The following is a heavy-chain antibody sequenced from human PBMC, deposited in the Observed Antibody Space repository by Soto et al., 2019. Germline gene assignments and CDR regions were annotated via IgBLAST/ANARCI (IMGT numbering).Heavy chain of an antibody. CDR2: IWYDGSNK. CDR1: GFTFSSYG. J-gene: IGHJ5*02. V-gene: IGHV3-33*01. D-gene: IGHD6-13*01. CDR3: ARERAAAGTGWFDP. Sequence: QVQLVESGGGVVQPGRSLRLSCAASGFTFSSYGMHWVRQAPGKGLEWVAVIWYDGSNKYYADSVKGRFTISRDNSKNTLYLQMNSLRAEDRAVYYCARERAAAGTGWFDPWGQGTLVTVSS.